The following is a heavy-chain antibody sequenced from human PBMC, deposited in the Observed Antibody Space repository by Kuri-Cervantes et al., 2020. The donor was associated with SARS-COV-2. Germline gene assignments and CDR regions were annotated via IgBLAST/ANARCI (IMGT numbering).Heavy chain of an antibody. CDR1: GGSISSYY. D-gene: IGHD3-3*01. J-gene: IGHJ4*02. CDR2: IYTSGST. Sequence: SETLSLTCTVSGGSISSYYWSWIRQPAGKGLEWIGRIYTSGSTNYNPSLKSRVTMSVDTSKNQFSLKLSSVTAADTAVYYCARDHGPGYDFWSGWTLPHPEIPYWGQGTLVTVSS. CDR3: ARDHGPGYDFWSGWTLPHPEIPY. V-gene: IGHV4-4*07.